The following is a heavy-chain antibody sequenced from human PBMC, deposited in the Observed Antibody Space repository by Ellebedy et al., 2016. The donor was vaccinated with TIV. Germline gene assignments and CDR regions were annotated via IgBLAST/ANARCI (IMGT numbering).Heavy chain of an antibody. V-gene: IGHV4-59*01. CDR3: AREGYDTLTGKSYGLDV. J-gene: IGHJ6*02. Sequence: SETLSLTCTVSDGSMRNYYWSWVRQPPGKGLEWIGYIHYSGSTNYNPSLKSRVTISVDTSKNQFSLKLISVTAADTAVYYCAREGYDTLTGKSYGLDVWGQGTTITVSS. CDR1: DGSMRNYY. D-gene: IGHD3-9*01. CDR2: IHYSGST.